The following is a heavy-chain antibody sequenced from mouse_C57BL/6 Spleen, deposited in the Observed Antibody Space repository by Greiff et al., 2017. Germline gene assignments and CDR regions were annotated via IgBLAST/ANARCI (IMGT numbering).Heavy chain of an antibody. CDR1: GYAFSSYW. J-gene: IGHJ4*01. Sequence: QVQLQQSGAELVKPGASVKISCKASGYAFSSYWMNWVKQRPGKGLEWIGQIYPGDGDTNYNGKFKGKATLTADKSSSTAYMQLSSLTSEDSAVYFCARSGYYGSSPFYYAMDYWGQGTSVTVSS. CDR3: ARSGYYGSSPFYYAMDY. V-gene: IGHV1-80*01. D-gene: IGHD1-1*01. CDR2: IYPGDGDT.